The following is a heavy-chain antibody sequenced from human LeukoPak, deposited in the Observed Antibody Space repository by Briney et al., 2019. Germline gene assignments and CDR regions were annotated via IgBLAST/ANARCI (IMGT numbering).Heavy chain of an antibody. CDR2: ISYDGSNI. D-gene: IGHD1-26*01. J-gene: IGHJ4*02. CDR3: AEWELLPTADY. Sequence: GRSLRLSCAASGFTFSSHGMHWVRQAPGKGLEWVAVISYDGSNIYYADSVKGRFTISRDNSKNTLYLQMNSLRAEDTAVYYCAEWELLPTADYWGQGTLVTVSS. V-gene: IGHV3-30*03. CDR1: GFTFSSHG.